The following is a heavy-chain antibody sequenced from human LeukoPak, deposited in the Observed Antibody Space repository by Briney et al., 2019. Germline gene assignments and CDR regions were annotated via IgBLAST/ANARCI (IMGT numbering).Heavy chain of an antibody. CDR2: IESKTDGGTT. Sequence: GGSLRLSCAASGFSFSDAWMCWVRQIPGKGLEWVGRIESKTDGGTTDYAAPVKGRFIISRDDSTNTLYLQMNSLKSEDTAVYYCTTYGSGRKFDYWGQGILVTVSS. J-gene: IGHJ4*02. V-gene: IGHV3-15*04. CDR3: TTYGSGRKFDY. D-gene: IGHD3-10*01. CDR1: GFSFSDAW.